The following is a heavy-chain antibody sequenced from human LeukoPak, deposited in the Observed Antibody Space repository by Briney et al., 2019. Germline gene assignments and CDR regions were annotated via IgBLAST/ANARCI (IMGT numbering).Heavy chain of an antibody. D-gene: IGHD6-13*01. V-gene: IGHV1-18*01. CDR1: GYTFTSYG. J-gene: IGHJ4*02. CDR2: ISAYNGNT. Sequence: APVKVSCKASGYTFTSYGISWVRQAPGQGLEWMGWISAYNGNTNYAQKLQGRVTMTTDTSTSTAYMELRSLRSDDTAVYYCARTTPRITSAAPLDYWGQGTLVTVSS. CDR3: ARTTPRITSAAPLDY.